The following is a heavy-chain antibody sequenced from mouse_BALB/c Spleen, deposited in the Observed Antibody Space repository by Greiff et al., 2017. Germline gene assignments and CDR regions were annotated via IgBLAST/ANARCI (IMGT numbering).Heavy chain of an antibody. J-gene: IGHJ4*01. V-gene: IGHV1-69*02. Sequence: QVQLQQPGAELVKPGASVKLSCKASGYTFTSYWMHWVKQRPGQGLEWIGEIDPSDSYTNYNQKFKGKATLTVDKSSSTAYMQLSSLTSEDSAVYYCATGEGYYYAMDYWGQGTSVTVSS. CDR2: IDPSDSYT. CDR1: GYTFTSYW. CDR3: ATGEGYYYAMDY.